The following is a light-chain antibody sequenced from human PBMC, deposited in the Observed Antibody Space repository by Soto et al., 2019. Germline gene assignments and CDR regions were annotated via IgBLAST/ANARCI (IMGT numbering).Light chain of an antibody. J-gene: IGLJ1*01. CDR1: SSDVGSYNL. Sequence: QSALTQPASVSGSPGQSITISCTGTSSDVGSYNLVSWYQQHPGKAPKLMIYEGSKRPSGVSNRLAGSKSDNTASLTISGLQAEDEADYYCCSDAGSSTYVFGTGTKVTVL. V-gene: IGLV2-23*01. CDR2: EGS. CDR3: CSDAGSSTYV.